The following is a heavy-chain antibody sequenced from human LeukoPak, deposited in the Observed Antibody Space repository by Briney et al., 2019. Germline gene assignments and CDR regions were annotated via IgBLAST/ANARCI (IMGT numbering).Heavy chain of an antibody. CDR2: ISAYNGNT. D-gene: IGHD3-22*01. CDR1: GYTFTSYG. Sequence: ASVKVSCKASGYTFTSYGISCVRQAPGQGLEWRGWISAYNGNTNYAQKLQGRVTMTTDTSTSTAYMELRSLRSDDTAVYYCARGDRGTMIVVPHYFDYWGQGTLVTVSS. J-gene: IGHJ4*02. CDR3: ARGDRGTMIVVPHYFDY. V-gene: IGHV1-18*01.